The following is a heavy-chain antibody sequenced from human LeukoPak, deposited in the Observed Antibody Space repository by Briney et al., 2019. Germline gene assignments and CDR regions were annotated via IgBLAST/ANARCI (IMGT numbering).Heavy chain of an antibody. CDR3: ARVAYYDSSGYPYYFDY. CDR2: INPNSGGT. V-gene: IGHV1-2*02. Sequence: ASVKVSCKPSGYTFTGFYIHWVRQAPGQGLEWMGWINPNSGGTNYAEKFQGRVTMTRDTSISTAHMELSRLRSDDTAVYYCARVAYYDSSGYPYYFDYRGQGTLVTVSS. J-gene: IGHJ4*02. D-gene: IGHD3-22*01. CDR1: GYTFTGFY.